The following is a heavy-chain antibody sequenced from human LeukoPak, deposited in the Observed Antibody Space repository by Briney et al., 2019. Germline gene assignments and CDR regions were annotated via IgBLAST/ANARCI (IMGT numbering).Heavy chain of an antibody. CDR3: ARDPSGGYHDAFDI. D-gene: IGHD6-19*01. J-gene: IGHJ3*02. CDR2: INSDGSST. CDR1: GFTFSSYW. V-gene: IGHV3-74*01. Sequence: GGSLRLSCAASGFTFSSYWMHWVRQAPGKGLVWVSRINSDGSSTSYADSVKGRFTISRDNAKNSLYLQMNSLRAEDTAVYYCARDPSGGYHDAFDIWGQGTMVTVSS.